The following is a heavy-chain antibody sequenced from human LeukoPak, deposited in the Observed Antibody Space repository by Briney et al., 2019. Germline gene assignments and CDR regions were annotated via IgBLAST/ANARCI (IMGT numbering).Heavy chain of an antibody. Sequence: PGGSLRLSCAASGFTFSSYSMNWVRQAPGKGLEWVSYISGGSSSIYYADSVKGRFTISRDNAKNSLYLQMNSLRAEDTAVYYCARAQQLDVWGKGTTVTVSS. CDR2: ISGGSSSI. CDR1: GFTFSSYS. CDR3: ARAQQLDV. J-gene: IGHJ6*04. V-gene: IGHV3-48*01. D-gene: IGHD6-13*01.